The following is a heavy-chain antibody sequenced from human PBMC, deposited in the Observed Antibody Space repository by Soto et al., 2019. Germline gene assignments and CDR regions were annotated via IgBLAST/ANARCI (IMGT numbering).Heavy chain of an antibody. J-gene: IGHJ4*02. Sequence: GXSLRLSCAASGFTLSSYGMRWFRQAPVKGLEWVAVISYDGSNKYYADSVKGRFTISRDNSKNTLYLQMNSLRAEDTAVYYCAKDPYSSGWYVSDYWGQGTLVTVSS. V-gene: IGHV3-30*18. CDR3: AKDPYSSGWYVSDY. CDR2: ISYDGSNK. D-gene: IGHD6-19*01. CDR1: GFTLSSYG.